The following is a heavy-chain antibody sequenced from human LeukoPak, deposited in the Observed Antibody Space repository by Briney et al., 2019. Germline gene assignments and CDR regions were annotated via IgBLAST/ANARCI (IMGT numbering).Heavy chain of an antibody. CDR1: GGSISSSSYY. D-gene: IGHD2-15*01. V-gene: IGHV4-39*01. J-gene: IGHJ4*02. CDR2: ISYSGTT. Sequence: PSETLSLTCTVSGGSISSSSYYWGWIRQPPGKGLEWVGSISYSGTTYYNPSLKSRVTIYVDTSKNQFSLKVSSVTAADTAVYYCARRNEVVAGPEPPFDYWGQGTLVTVSS. CDR3: ARRNEVVAGPEPPFDY.